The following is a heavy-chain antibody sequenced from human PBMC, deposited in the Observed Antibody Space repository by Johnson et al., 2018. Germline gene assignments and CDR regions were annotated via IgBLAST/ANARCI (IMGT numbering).Heavy chain of an antibody. J-gene: IGHJ3*02. CDR1: GGTFSSYA. V-gene: IGHV1-69*12. CDR3: ARGPQDYYDSSSDAFDI. CDR2: IIPIFGTA. D-gene: IGHD3-22*01. Sequence: QVQLVQSGAEVKKXGSSVKVSCKASGGTFSSYAISWVRQAPGQGLEWMGGIIPIFGTANYAQKFQGRVTITAAESTSTAYMELSILRSEDTAVYYWARGPQDYYDSSSDAFDIWGQGTMVTVSS.